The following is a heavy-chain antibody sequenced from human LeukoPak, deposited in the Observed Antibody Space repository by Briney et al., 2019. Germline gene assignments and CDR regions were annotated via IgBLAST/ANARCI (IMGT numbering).Heavy chain of an antibody. CDR2: VYYNGTS. V-gene: IGHV4-39*01. J-gene: IGHJ4*02. CDR3: VRHISTNTGYFDS. D-gene: IGHD5-24*01. Sequence: SETLSLTCTVSGGSINSHSYYWGWIRQPPGKGLEWIGSVYYNGTSYSNPSLKTRVGVFVDTSRDQFSLDLDFVTAADTALYYCVRHISTNTGYFDSCGQGTLVSVSS. CDR1: GGSINSHSYY.